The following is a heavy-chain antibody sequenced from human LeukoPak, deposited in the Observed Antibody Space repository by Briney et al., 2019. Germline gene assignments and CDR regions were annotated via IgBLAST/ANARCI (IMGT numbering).Heavy chain of an antibody. CDR2: INHRGST. V-gene: IGHV4-34*01. Sequence: PSETLSLTCAVYGGSFSGYYWSWIRQPPGKGLEWIGEINHRGSTNYNPSLKSRVTISVDTSKNQFSLELSSVTAADTAVYYCAVRFDWLLSEVGFDYWGQGTLVTVSS. CDR3: AVRFDWLLSEVGFDY. J-gene: IGHJ4*02. CDR1: GGSFSGYY. D-gene: IGHD3-9*01.